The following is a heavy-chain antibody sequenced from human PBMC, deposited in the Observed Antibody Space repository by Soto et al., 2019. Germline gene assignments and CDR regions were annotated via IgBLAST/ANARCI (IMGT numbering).Heavy chain of an antibody. V-gene: IGHV1-69*06. CDR1: GGTFSSYA. J-gene: IGHJ4*02. CDR2: IIPIFGTA. CDR3: ARVLYCTNGVCPPVPYFDY. D-gene: IGHD2-8*01. Sequence: SVKVSCKASGGTFSSYAISWVRQAPGQGLEWMGGIIPIFGTANYAQKFQGRVTITADKSTSTAYMELSSLRSEDTAVYYCARVLYCTNGVCPPVPYFDYWGQGTLVTVSS.